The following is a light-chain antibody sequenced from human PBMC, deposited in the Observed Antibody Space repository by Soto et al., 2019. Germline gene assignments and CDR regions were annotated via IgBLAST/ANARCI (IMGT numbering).Light chain of an antibody. Sequence: EIVLTQSPGTLSLSPGERATLSCRASQSVSTNYLAWYQRKPGQAPRLLIYGASNRATGIPDRFSGSGSGTDFTLTITRLEPEDFAVYYCHQYGSSPPTFGQGTKVEIK. CDR3: HQYGSSPPT. V-gene: IGKV3-20*01. CDR1: QSVSTNY. J-gene: IGKJ1*01. CDR2: GAS.